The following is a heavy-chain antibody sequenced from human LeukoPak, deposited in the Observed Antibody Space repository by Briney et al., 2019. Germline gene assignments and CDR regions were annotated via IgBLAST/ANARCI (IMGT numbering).Heavy chain of an antibody. CDR2: IYPGDSDT. J-gene: IGHJ5*02. D-gene: IGHD3-10*01. V-gene: IGHV5-51*01. CDR3: ARHVWFGESLAFDP. CDR1: GYSFTSYW. Sequence: GQSLQISCKGSGYSFTSYWIGWVRPMPGKGLEWMGIIYPGDSDTRYSPSFQGQVTISADKSISTAYLQWSSLKASDTALYYCARHVWFGESLAFDPWGQGTLVTVSS.